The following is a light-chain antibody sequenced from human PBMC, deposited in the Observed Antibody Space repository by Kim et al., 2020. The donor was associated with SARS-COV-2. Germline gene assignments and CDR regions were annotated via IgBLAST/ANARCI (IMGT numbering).Light chain of an antibody. CDR3: QQSYNAPRT. CDR1: QSISTH. CDR2: AAS. Sequence: ASIGDRVTITCRASQSISTHLNLYQQKPGKAPKVLIYAASSLHSGVPSRFSGSGSGTDFTLTISSLQPEDFATYYCQQSYNAPRTFGQGTKVDIK. V-gene: IGKV1-39*01. J-gene: IGKJ1*01.